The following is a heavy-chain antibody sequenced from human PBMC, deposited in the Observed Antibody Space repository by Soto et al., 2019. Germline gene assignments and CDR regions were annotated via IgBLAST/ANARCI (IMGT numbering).Heavy chain of an antibody. Sequence: SETLSLTCTVSGGSVSSGSYYWSWIRQPPGKGLEWIGYIYYSGSTNYNPSLKSRVTISVDTSKNQFSLKLSSVTAADTAVYYCARTYDIWDHDVCGQGTTVTVYS. CDR1: GGSVSSGSYY. J-gene: IGHJ6*02. V-gene: IGHV4-61*01. D-gene: IGHD3-9*01. CDR2: IYYSGST. CDR3: ARTYDIWDHDV.